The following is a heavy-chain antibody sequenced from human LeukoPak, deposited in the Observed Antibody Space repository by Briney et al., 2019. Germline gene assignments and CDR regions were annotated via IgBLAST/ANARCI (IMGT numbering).Heavy chain of an antibody. CDR2: ISGDGGST. Sequence: RGSLRLSCAASGFTFDDYAMHWVRQAPGKGLEWVSLISGDGGSTYYADSVKGRFTISRDNSKNSLYLQMNSLRTEDTALYYCAKGPGDSSGYYLFDYWGQGTLVTVSS. V-gene: IGHV3-43*02. CDR1: GFTFDDYA. D-gene: IGHD3-22*01. J-gene: IGHJ4*02. CDR3: AKGPGDSSGYYLFDY.